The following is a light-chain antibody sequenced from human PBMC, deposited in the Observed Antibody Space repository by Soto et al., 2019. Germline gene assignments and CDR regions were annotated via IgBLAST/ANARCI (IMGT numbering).Light chain of an antibody. V-gene: IGKV3-11*01. Sequence: EIVLTQSPATLALSPGERATLSCRASQSVSIYLAWYQHKPGQAPRLLIYDASNRATGIPARFSGSGSGTDFTLTISSLEPEDFAVYYCQQYGSSLSFGGGTKVEIK. J-gene: IGKJ4*01. CDR2: DAS. CDR1: QSVSIY. CDR3: QQYGSSLS.